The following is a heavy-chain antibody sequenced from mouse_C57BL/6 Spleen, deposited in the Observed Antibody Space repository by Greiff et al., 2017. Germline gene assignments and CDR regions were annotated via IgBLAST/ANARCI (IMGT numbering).Heavy chain of an antibody. V-gene: IGHV5-4*01. CDR2: ISDGGSYT. CDR3: ARAYYYGSSGFAY. Sequence: LMESGGGLVKPGGSLKLSCAASGFTFSSYAMSWVRQTPEKRLEWVATISDGGSYTYYPDNVKGRFTISRDNAKNNLYLQMSHLKSEDTAMYYCARAYYYGSSGFAYWGQGTLVTVSA. J-gene: IGHJ3*01. CDR1: GFTFSSYA. D-gene: IGHD1-1*01.